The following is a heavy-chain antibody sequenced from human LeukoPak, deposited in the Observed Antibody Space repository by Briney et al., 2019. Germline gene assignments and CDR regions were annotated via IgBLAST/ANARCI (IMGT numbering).Heavy chain of an antibody. CDR1: GGSINSYY. D-gene: IGHD3-22*01. J-gene: IGHJ4*02. Sequence: SETLSLTCTVSGGSINSYYWSWIRQPPGKGLEWIGYIYYSGSTNYNPSLKSRVTMSVDTSKNQFSLKLSSVTAADTAVYYCARDRYYYDSSGYYRLDYWGQGTLVTVSS. V-gene: IGHV4-59*12. CDR2: IYYSGST. CDR3: ARDRYYYDSSGYYRLDY.